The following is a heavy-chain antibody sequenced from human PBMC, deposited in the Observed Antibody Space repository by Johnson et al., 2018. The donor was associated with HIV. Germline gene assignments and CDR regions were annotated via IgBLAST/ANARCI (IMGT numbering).Heavy chain of an antibody. D-gene: IGHD6-19*01. J-gene: IGHJ3*02. CDR2: IYSGGST. CDR3: ARERVAVTGPTRAFDI. V-gene: IGHV3-NL1*01. Sequence: LLVESGGGVVQPGRSLRLSCAASGFTFSSYAMHWVRQAPGKGLEWVSVIYSGGSTFNAHSVKGRFTISRDNSENTVYLQMNSLRPEDTAVYYCARERVAVTGPTRAFDIWGQGTMVIVSS. CDR1: GFTFSSYA.